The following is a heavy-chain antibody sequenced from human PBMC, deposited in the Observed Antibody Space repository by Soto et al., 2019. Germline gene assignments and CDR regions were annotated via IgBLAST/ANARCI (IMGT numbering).Heavy chain of an antibody. J-gene: IGHJ6*02. Sequence: VGSLRLSCAESGFTFSSYGMHWVRQAPGKGLEWVAVIWYDGSNKYYADSVKGRFTISRDNSKNTLYLQMNSLRAEDTAVYYCARDLRYCSGGSCYFFVGHYYYGMDVWGQGTTVTVSS. V-gene: IGHV3-33*01. CDR3: ARDLRYCSGGSCYFFVGHYYYGMDV. D-gene: IGHD2-15*01. CDR2: IWYDGSNK. CDR1: GFTFSSYG.